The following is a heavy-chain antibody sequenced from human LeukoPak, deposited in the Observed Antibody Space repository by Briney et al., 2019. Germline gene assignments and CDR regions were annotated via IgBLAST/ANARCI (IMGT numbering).Heavy chain of an antibody. Sequence: ASVKVSCKASGCTFTGSYLHWARQAPGQGLEWMGWINPNSGGTNFAQKFQGRVTMTSDTSISTAYMELSSLGSDDTAVYYCARDTTLGYWGQGTLVTVSS. J-gene: IGHJ4*02. D-gene: IGHD1-1*01. CDR3: ARDTTLGY. CDR2: INPNSGGT. V-gene: IGHV1-2*02. CDR1: GCTFTGSY.